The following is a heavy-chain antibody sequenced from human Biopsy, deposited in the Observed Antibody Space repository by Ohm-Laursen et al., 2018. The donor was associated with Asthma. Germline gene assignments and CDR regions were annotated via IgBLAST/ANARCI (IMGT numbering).Heavy chain of an antibody. Sequence: ASVKVSCKASGYAFTRYAINWVRQAPGQGLEWMGWINTNTGKPTYGQGFTGRFVFSLDTSARTAYLQINSLTAEDHAVYYCAREGIFGADTEGMNVWGQGTTVTVSS. V-gene: IGHV7-4-1*02. CDR3: AREGIFGADTEGMNV. J-gene: IGHJ6*02. D-gene: IGHD3-3*01. CDR1: GYAFTRYA. CDR2: INTNTGKP.